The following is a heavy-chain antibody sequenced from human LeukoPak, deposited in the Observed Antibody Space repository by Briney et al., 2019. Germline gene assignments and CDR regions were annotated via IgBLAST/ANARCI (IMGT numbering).Heavy chain of an antibody. D-gene: IGHD2-2*01. V-gene: IGHV1-69*04. CDR1: GGTFSSYA. J-gene: IGHJ4*02. Sequence: SVKVSCKASGGTFSSYAISWVRQAPGQGLEWMGRIIPILGIANYAQKFQGRVTITADKSTSTAYMKLSSLRSEDTAVYYCARGREYCSSTSCYDLDYWGQGTLVTVSS. CDR2: IIPILGIA. CDR3: ARGREYCSSTSCYDLDY.